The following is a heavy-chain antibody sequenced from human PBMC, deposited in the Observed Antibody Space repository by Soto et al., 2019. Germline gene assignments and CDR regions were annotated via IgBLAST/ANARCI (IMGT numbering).Heavy chain of an antibody. CDR1: GFSLSTSGVG. D-gene: IGHD3-10*01. V-gene: IGHV2-5*02. CDR3: AHRRYYYGSGYFDY. J-gene: IGHJ4*02. Sequence: QITLQESGPTLVKPTQTLTLTCTFSGFSLSTSGVGVGWIRQPPGKALEWLALIFWDDDKRYRPSLKSRLTITNDTSKNQVVLTMTNMDPVDTATYYCAHRRYYYGSGYFDYWGQGTLVTVSS. CDR2: IFWDDDK.